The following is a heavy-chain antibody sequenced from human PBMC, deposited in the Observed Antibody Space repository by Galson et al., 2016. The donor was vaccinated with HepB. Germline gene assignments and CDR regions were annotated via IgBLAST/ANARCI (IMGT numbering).Heavy chain of an antibody. CDR3: VREDVAVAVTCFDI. J-gene: IGHJ3*02. V-gene: IGHV3-33*01. Sequence: SLRLSCAASGFAFRNYAMHWVRQAPGKGLEWVATIWFDGSEKYYADSVKGRFTISRDNSQSTLFLQMDSLRAEDTAIYYCVREDVAVAVTCFDIWGQGTMVTVSS. CDR1: GFAFRNYA. CDR2: IWFDGSEK. D-gene: IGHD2-21*01.